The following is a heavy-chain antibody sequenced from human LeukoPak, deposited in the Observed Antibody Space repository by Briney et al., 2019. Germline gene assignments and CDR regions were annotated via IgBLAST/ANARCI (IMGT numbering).Heavy chain of an antibody. Sequence: SVKVSCKASGGTFSSYVINWVRQAPGQGLEWMGRIIPIFSTANHAQKFQDRVTITTDESTRSTYMELSSLRSEDTAVCYCARGNSPFSFDYWGQGTLVTVSS. D-gene: IGHD3-16*01. J-gene: IGHJ4*02. CDR1: GGTFSSYV. V-gene: IGHV1-69*05. CDR2: IIPIFSTA. CDR3: ARGNSPFSFDY.